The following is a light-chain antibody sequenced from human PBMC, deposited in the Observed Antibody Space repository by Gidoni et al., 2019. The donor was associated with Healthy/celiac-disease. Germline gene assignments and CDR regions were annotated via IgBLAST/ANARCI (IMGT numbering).Light chain of an antibody. Sequence: QSALTQPASVSGSPGQSITISCTGASSDVGSYNLVSWYLQHTGKAPELMIYEVSRRPSGVSNRFSGSKSGNTASLTISGLQAEDEADYYCCSYAGSSTFIFGGGTKLTVL. CDR3: CSYAGSSTFI. V-gene: IGLV2-23*02. CDR2: EVS. J-gene: IGLJ2*01. CDR1: SSDVGSYNL.